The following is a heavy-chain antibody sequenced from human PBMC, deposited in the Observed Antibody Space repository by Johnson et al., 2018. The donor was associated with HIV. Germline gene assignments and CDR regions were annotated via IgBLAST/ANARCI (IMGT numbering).Heavy chain of an antibody. D-gene: IGHD6-13*01. CDR1: GFTFSDYY. V-gene: IGHV3-30*18. Sequence: VQLVESGGGLVKPGGSLRLSCAASGFTFSDYYMSWIRQAPGKGLEWVAVISYDGSNKYYADSVKGRFTISRDNAKNSLYLQMNSLRAEDTALYYCAKGDSSSWYGGDAFDIWGQGTMVTVSS. CDR2: ISYDGSNK. CDR3: AKGDSSSWYGGDAFDI. J-gene: IGHJ3*02.